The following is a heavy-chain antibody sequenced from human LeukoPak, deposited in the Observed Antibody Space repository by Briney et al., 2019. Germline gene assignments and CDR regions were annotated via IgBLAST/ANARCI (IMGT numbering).Heavy chain of an antibody. CDR1: GFTFSSYS. CDR2: ISSSSSYI. J-gene: IGHJ3*02. V-gene: IGHV3-21*01. CDR3: ARDGYYDSSGYYTIGDAFDI. D-gene: IGHD3-22*01. Sequence: SGGSLRLSCAASGFTFSSYSVNWVRQAPGKGLEWVSSISSSSSYIYYADSVKGRLTISRDNAKNSLYLQMNSLRAEDTAVYYYARDGYYDSSGYYTIGDAFDIWGQGTMVTVSS.